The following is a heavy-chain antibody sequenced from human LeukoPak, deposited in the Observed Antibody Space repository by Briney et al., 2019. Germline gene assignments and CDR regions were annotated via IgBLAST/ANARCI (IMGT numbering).Heavy chain of an antibody. J-gene: IGHJ4*02. V-gene: IGHV4-34*01. CDR1: GGSFSGYY. Sequence: SETLSLTCAVYGGSFSGYYWSWIRQPPGKGLERIGEINNSGSTNYNPSLKSRVTISVDTSKNKYSLKLSSVTAADTAVYYCARWLMRRGSYYFDYWGQGTLVTVSS. CDR3: ARWLMRRGSYYFDY. CDR2: INNSGST. D-gene: IGHD1-26*01.